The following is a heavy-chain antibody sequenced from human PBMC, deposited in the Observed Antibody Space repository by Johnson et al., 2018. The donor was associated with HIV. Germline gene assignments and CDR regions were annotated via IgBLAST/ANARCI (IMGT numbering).Heavy chain of an antibody. CDR2: ISYDGSNK. CDR1: GFTFSSYA. Sequence: QVQLVESGGGVVQPGRSLRLSCAASGFTFSSYAMHWVRQAPGKGLEWVAVISYDGSNKYYADSVKGRFTISRDNSKNTLYLQMNSLRAEDTAVYYCARDQNLRYNWNSDVFDIWGQGTMVTVSS. J-gene: IGHJ3*02. CDR3: ARDQNLRYNWNSDVFDI. D-gene: IGHD1-7*01. V-gene: IGHV3-30*04.